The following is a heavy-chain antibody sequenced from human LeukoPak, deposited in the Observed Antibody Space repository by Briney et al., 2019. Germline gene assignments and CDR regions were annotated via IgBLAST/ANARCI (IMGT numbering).Heavy chain of an antibody. V-gene: IGHV3-23*01. D-gene: IGHD3-10*01. CDR2: ISGSGGSA. J-gene: IGHJ4*02. Sequence: GGSLRLSCAASGFTFSSYAMSWVRQAPGKGLEWVSAISGSGGSAYYADSVKGRFTISRDNAKNSLYLQMNSLRAEDTAVYYCASHMRGRRGYYFDYWGQGTLVTVSS. CDR1: GFTFSSYA. CDR3: ASHMRGRRGYYFDY.